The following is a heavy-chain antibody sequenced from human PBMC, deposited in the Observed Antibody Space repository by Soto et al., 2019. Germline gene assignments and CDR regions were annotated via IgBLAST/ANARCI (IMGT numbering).Heavy chain of an antibody. D-gene: IGHD3-22*01. V-gene: IGHV5-51*01. Sequence: PGESLKISCKGSGYSFTSYWIGWVRRMPGKGLEWMGIIYPGDSDTRYSPSFQGQVTISADKSISTAYLQWSSLKASDTAMYYCARRYHSSGYYYDAFDIWGQGTMVTVSS. J-gene: IGHJ3*02. CDR2: IYPGDSDT. CDR3: ARRYHSSGYYYDAFDI. CDR1: GYSFTSYW.